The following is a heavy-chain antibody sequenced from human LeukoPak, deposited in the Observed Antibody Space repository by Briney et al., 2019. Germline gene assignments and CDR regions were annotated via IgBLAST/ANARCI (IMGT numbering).Heavy chain of an antibody. CDR1: GFTFSSYS. J-gene: IGHJ4*02. V-gene: IGHV3-21*01. Sequence: GGSLRLSCAASGFTFSSYSMNWVRQAPGKGLEWGSSISSSSSYIYYADSVKGRFTITRDNAKNSVYLQMNSLRAEDTAVYYCASPLGGINDIVVVPAAISFHYWGQGTLVTVSS. CDR3: ASPLGGINDIVVVPAAISFHY. CDR2: ISSSSSYI. D-gene: IGHD2-2*02.